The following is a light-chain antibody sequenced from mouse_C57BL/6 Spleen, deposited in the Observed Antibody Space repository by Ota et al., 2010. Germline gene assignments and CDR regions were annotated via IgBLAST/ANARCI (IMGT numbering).Light chain of an antibody. CDR2: LVS. V-gene: IGKV1-135*01. J-gene: IGKJ2*01. Sequence: GQPAPSLASQVRDLLDSDEDIFELVLQRPGQSPKRLIYLVSKLDSGVPDRFTGSGSGTDFTLKISRVEAEDLGVYYCWQGTHFPTFGGGTKL. CDR1: RDLLDSDEDI. CDR3: WQGTHFPT.